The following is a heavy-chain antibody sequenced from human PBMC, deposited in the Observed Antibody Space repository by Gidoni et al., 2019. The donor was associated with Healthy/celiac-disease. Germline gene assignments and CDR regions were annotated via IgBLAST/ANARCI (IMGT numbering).Heavy chain of an antibody. Sequence: QVQLVESGGGVVQPGRSLRLSCAASGFTFSSYGMHWVRQAPGKGLEWVAVISYDGSNKYYADSVKGRFTISRDNSKNTLYLQMNSLRAEDTAVYYCAKEYYDFWSGYYPPNYFDYWGQGTLVTVSS. CDR1: GFTFSSYG. CDR3: AKEYYDFWSGYYPPNYFDY. D-gene: IGHD3-3*01. CDR2: ISYDGSNK. V-gene: IGHV3-30*18. J-gene: IGHJ4*02.